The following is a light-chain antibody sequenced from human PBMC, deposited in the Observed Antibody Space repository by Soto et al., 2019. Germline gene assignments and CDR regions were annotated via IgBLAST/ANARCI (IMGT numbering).Light chain of an antibody. V-gene: IGKV1-5*01. CDR1: QSISSW. Sequence: DIQMTQSPSTLSASVGDRVTITYRASQSISSWLAWYQQKPGKAPKLLIYDASSLESGVPSRFSGSGSGTEFTLTISSLLPDDFATYYCQQYNTFGQGTKLEIK. CDR2: DAS. CDR3: QQYNT. J-gene: IGKJ2*01.